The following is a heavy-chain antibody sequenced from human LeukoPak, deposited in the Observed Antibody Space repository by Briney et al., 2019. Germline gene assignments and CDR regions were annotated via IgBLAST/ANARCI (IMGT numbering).Heavy chain of an antibody. V-gene: IGHV1-2*02. Sequence: GASVKVSCKASGYRFTDYYMHWGRQAPGQGLEGMGWFNPESGGTNYAQKFQGRVTMTTDTTISTAYMELTRLRSDDTAVYYCASALNSRSSSCWGQGTRVTVSS. D-gene: IGHD6-13*01. CDR1: GYRFTDYY. CDR2: FNPESGGT. CDR3: ASALNSRSSSC. J-gene: IGHJ4*02.